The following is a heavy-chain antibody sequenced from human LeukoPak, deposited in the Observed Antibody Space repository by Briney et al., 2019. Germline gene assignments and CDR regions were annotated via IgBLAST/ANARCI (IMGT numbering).Heavy chain of an antibody. D-gene: IGHD4-17*01. CDR2: TWYDGSNK. CDR3: AKRYGDFPL. V-gene: IGHV3-33*06. CDR1: GFTFTNYG. Sequence: PGRSLRLSCAASGFTFTNYGMHWVRQAPGKGLEWVAVTWYDGSNKYYADSVKGRFTISRDNSKNTLYLQMNSLRAEDTAVYYCAKRYGDFPLWGQGTLVTVSS. J-gene: IGHJ4*02.